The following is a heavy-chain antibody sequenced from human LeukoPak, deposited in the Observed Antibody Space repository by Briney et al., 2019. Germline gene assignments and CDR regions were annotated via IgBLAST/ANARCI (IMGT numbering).Heavy chain of an antibody. V-gene: IGHV1-69*13. CDR2: IIPIFGTA. CDR3: ARERSDAFDI. Sequence: SVKVSCKASGGTFSSYAISWVRQAPGQGLEWMGGIIPIFGTANCAQKFQGRVTITADESTSTAYMELSSLRSEDTAVYYCARERSDAFDIWGQGTMVTVSS. CDR1: GGTFSSYA. J-gene: IGHJ3*02.